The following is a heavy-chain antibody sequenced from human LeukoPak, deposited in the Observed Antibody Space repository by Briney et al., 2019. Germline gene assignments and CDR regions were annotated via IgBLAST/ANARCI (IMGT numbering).Heavy chain of an antibody. Sequence: GGSLRLSCAASGFTFSSYAMSWVRQAPGKGLEWVSAISGSGGSTYYADSVKGRFTISRDNSKNTLYLQMNSLRAEDTAVYYCAKASLVKAVAGLLFDYWGQGTLITVSS. CDR3: AKASLVKAVAGLLFDY. CDR2: ISGSGGST. V-gene: IGHV3-23*01. D-gene: IGHD6-19*01. CDR1: GFTFSSYA. J-gene: IGHJ4*02.